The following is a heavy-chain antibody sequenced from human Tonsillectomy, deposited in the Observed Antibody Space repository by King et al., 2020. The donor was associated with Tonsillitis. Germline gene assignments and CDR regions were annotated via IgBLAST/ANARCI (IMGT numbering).Heavy chain of an antibody. D-gene: IGHD3-16*01. CDR3: GKDISPGGMDV. CDR2: IGWDRGRI. V-gene: IGHV3-9*01. Sequence: VQLVESGGGLVQPGRSLRLSCAASGFTLNDYAMHWVRQAPGKGLEWVSGIGWDRGRIGYADSVKGRFTTSRDNAKNSLYLQMNSLRPEDTAVYYCGKDISPGGMDVWGQGTTVTVSS. J-gene: IGHJ6*02. CDR1: GFTLNDYA.